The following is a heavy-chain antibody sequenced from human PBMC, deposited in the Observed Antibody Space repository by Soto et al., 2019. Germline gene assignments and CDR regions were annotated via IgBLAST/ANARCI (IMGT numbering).Heavy chain of an antibody. CDR2: IYPGDPET. Sequence: GESLKISCQSSGSTFSTYWVAWVRQLPGRGLEWMGIIYPGDPETRYSPSFRGQVTISADKSISTAYLQWTSLKASDTAMYYCARQTLVATPDYWGRGTLVTVSS. CDR1: GSTFSTYW. D-gene: IGHD2-15*01. V-gene: IGHV5-51*01. J-gene: IGHJ4*02. CDR3: ARQTLVATPDY.